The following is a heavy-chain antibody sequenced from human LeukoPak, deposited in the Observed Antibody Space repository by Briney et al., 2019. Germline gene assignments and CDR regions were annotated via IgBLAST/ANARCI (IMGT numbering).Heavy chain of an antibody. CDR1: GFIFDDYD. CDR2: INWNGDST. V-gene: IGHV3-20*04. D-gene: IGHD1-14*01. Sequence: GGSMRLSSAASGFIFDDYDMSWDRQAPGKGLEWVSGINWNGDSTAYADSVKGRFTISRDNAKSSLYLQMNSLRAEDTAFYYCARNISSAGTSYFDYWGQGTLVTVSS. CDR3: ARNISSAGTSYFDY. J-gene: IGHJ4*02.